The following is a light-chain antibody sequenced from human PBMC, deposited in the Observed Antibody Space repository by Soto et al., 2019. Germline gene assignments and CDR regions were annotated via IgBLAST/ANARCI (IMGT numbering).Light chain of an antibody. CDR3: QQYGSYPVT. V-gene: IGKV3-20*01. J-gene: IGKJ1*01. Sequence: EIVLTQSPGTLSLSPAERATLSCRASQSVSSSYLAWFQQKSGQAPRPLIYVASSRATGIPDRFSGSGSGTDFTLTISRLEPEDFAVYYCQQYGSYPVTFGRGTKVDIK. CDR1: QSVSSSY. CDR2: VAS.